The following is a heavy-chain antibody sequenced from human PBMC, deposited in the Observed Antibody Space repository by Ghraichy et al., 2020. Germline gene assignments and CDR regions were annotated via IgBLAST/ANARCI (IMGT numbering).Heavy chain of an antibody. J-gene: IGHJ4*02. CDR3: ARPTSGYFAH. Sequence: GESLNISCAASGFTFTGYAMNWVRQAPGKGLEWVASISYNGGSEYYADSVKGRFTISRDNSKTTLYLQMNSLRAEDTAVYYCARPTSGYFAHWGQGTLVTVSS. CDR2: ISYNGGSE. V-gene: IGHV3-30*04. CDR1: GFTFTGYA. D-gene: IGHD3-22*01.